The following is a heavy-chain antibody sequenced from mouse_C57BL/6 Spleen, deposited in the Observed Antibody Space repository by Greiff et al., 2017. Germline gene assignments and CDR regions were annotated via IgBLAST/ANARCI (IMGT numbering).Heavy chain of an antibody. V-gene: IGHV5-17*01. D-gene: IGHD4-1*01. CDR1: GFTFGDYG. CDR2: ISSGSSTI. CDR3: ARLTGRGGYYFDY. Sequence: EVKLQESGGGLVKPGGSLKLSCAASGFTFGDYGMHWVRQAPEKGLEWVAYISSGSSTIYYADTVKCRFTISRDNAKNTLFLQMTSLRSEDTAMYYCARLTGRGGYYFDYWGQGTTLTVSS. J-gene: IGHJ2*01.